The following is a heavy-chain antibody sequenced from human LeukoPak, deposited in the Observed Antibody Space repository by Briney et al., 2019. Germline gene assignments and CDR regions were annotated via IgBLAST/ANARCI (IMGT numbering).Heavy chain of an antibody. CDR1: GFTFSPYA. Sequence: PGGSLRLSCAASGFTFSPYAMHWGRQAPGKGLEWVAVVSSDGIKKYYADSVKGRFTISRDNSKNTLYLQMNSLRAEDTAVYYCARDGFLGPVTAYLDYWGQGTPVTVSS. D-gene: IGHD2-21*02. V-gene: IGHV3-30*04. CDR2: VSSDGIKK. CDR3: ARDGFLGPVTAYLDY. J-gene: IGHJ4*02.